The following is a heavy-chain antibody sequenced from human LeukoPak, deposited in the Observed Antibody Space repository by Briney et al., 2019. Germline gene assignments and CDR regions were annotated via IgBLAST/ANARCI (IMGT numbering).Heavy chain of an antibody. CDR1: GGSFSGYY. CDR3: ARVTPIAAAGTYWFDP. V-gene: IGHV4-34*01. D-gene: IGHD6-13*01. CDR2: INHSGST. Sequence: PSETLSLTCAVYGGSFSGYYWSWIRQPPGKGLEWIGEINHSGSTNYNPSLKSRVTISVDKSKNQFSLKLSSVTAADTAVYYCARVTPIAAAGTYWFDPWGQGTLVTVSS. J-gene: IGHJ5*02.